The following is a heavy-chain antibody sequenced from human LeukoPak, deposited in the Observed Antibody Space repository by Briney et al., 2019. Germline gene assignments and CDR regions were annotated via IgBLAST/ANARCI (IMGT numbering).Heavy chain of an antibody. Sequence: PGGSLRLSCAASGFTFSSYPMHWVRQVPGKGLEWLVVISTDGHDNHYADSVKGRFTISRDNSKNTLSLQMNSLRVEDTAIYYCVKNVVVKRYIDYWGQGTLVTVSS. CDR3: VKNVVVKRYIDY. J-gene: IGHJ4*02. D-gene: IGHD2-15*01. CDR1: GFTFSSYP. V-gene: IGHV3-30*04. CDR2: ISTDGHDN.